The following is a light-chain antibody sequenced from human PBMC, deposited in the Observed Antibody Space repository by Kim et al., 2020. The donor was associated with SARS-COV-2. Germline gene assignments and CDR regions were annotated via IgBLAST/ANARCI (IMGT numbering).Light chain of an antibody. J-gene: IGLJ2*01. CDR3: NSRDSNDNVL. Sequence: SSELTQDPAVSVALGQTVRITCQGDSLRSYYATWYQQKPGQAPIVVIYGKNNRPSEIPDRFSGSSSGNTASLTITGTQAGDEADYYCNSRDSNDNVLFGG. CDR1: SLRSYY. CDR2: GKN. V-gene: IGLV3-19*01.